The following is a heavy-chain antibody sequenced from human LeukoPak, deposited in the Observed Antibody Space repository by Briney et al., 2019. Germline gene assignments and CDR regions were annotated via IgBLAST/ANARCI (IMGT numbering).Heavy chain of an antibody. V-gene: IGHV3-30-3*01. CDR2: ISYDGSTK. D-gene: IGHD6-25*01. CDR3: ARDGGLNWFDP. J-gene: IGHJ5*02. Sequence: GRSLRLSCAASGFTFSSYAMRWVRQAPGKGLEWVAVISYDGSTKYYADSVKGRFTISRDNSKNTLYLQMNSLRAEDTAVYYCARDGGLNWFDPWGQGTLVTVSS. CDR1: GFTFSSYA.